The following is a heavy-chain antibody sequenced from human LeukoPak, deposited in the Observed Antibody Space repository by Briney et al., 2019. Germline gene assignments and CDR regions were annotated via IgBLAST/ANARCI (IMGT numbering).Heavy chain of an antibody. J-gene: IGHJ4*02. Sequence: SQTLSLTCAISGDSISGTTVAWNWVRQSPSRGLEWLGRTYYRSKWYNDYAVSVRSRITINPDTSKYQFSLQLNSVTPEDTAVYYCARKAGGGFDYWGQGTLVTVSS. CDR2: TYYRSKWYN. V-gene: IGHV6-1*01. CDR1: GDSISGTTVA. CDR3: ARKAGGGFDY. D-gene: IGHD2-15*01.